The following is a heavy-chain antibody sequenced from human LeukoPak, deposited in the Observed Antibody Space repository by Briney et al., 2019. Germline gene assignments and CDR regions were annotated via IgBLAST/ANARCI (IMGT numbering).Heavy chain of an antibody. V-gene: IGHV4-59*01. CDR3: ARGRSLDY. Sequence: SETLSLTCTVSGGSISSYYWSWIRQPPGKGLEWIGYIYYSGSTNYNPSLKSRVTISVDTSKNQFSLKLSSVTAADTAVHYCARGRSLDYWGQGTLVTVSS. CDR2: IYYSGST. CDR1: GGSISSYY. J-gene: IGHJ4*02.